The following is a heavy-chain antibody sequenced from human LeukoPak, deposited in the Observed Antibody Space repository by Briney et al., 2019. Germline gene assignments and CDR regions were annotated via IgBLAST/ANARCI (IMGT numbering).Heavy chain of an antibody. D-gene: IGHD2-2*02. Sequence: SQTLSLTCIVSGGSIISGDYYWSWIRQPPGRGLEWIGYIYHNGDTYYNPSLKSRVSISVDTSKNQFSLKLSSVTAADTAVYYCARAGVVPAAINRAFDIWGQGSVVTVSS. V-gene: IGHV4-30-4*08. CDR1: GGSIISGDYY. CDR2: IYHNGDT. J-gene: IGHJ3*02. CDR3: ARAGVVPAAINRAFDI.